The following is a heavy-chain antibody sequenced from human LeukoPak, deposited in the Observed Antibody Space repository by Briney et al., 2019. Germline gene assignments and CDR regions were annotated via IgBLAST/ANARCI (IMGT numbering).Heavy chain of an antibody. Sequence: GGSLRLSCAASGFSLSSKWMHWVRQAPGKGLEWVAVISYDGSNKYYADSVKGRFTISRDNSKNTLYLQMNSLRAEGTAVYYCAKTVYGFGELLYWGQGTLVTVSS. D-gene: IGHD3-10*01. CDR3: AKTVYGFGELLY. J-gene: IGHJ4*02. CDR1: GFSLSSKW. CDR2: ISYDGSNK. V-gene: IGHV3-30*18.